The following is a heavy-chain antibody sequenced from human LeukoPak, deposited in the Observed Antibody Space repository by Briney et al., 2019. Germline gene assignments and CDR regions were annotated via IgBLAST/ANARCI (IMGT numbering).Heavy chain of an antibody. V-gene: IGHV3-11*04. CDR2: ISSSGSTI. D-gene: IGHD4-17*01. J-gene: IGHJ4*02. CDR1: GFTFSDYY. Sequence: GGSLRLSCAVSGFTFSDYYMSWIRQAPGKGLEWVSYISSSGSTIYYADSVKGRFTISRDNAKNSLYLQMNSLRAEDTAVYYCARDTAVTYYYFDYWGQGTLVTVSS. CDR3: ARDTAVTYYYFDY.